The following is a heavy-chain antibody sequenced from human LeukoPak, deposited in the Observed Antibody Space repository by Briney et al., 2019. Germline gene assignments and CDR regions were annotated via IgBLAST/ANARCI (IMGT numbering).Heavy chain of an antibody. V-gene: IGHV4-34*01. CDR2: INHSGST. D-gene: IGHD2-2*01. CDR3: ARGRRLGVVVPAAGIRWFDP. Sequence: PSETLSLTCAVYGGSFSGYYWSWIRQPPGKGLEWIGEINHSGSTNYNPSLKSRVTISVDTPKNQFSLKLSSVTAADTAVYYCARGRRLGVVVPAAGIRWFDPWGQGTLVTVSS. CDR1: GGSFSGYY. J-gene: IGHJ5*02.